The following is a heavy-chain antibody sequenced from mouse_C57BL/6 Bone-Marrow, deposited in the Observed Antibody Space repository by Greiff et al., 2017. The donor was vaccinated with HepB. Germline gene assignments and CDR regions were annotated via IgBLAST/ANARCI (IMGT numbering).Heavy chain of an antibody. D-gene: IGHD1-1*01. CDR2: IYPRDGST. V-gene: IGHV1-85*01. CDR1: GYTFTSYD. J-gene: IGHJ3*01. Sequence: QVQLQQSGPELVKPGASVKLSCKASGYTFTSYDINWVKQRPGQGLEWIGWIYPRDGSTKYNEKFKGKATLTVDTSSRTAYMELHSLTSEDSAVYFCAREPDYYGSSPWFAYWGQGTLVTVSA. CDR3: AREPDYYGSSPWFAY.